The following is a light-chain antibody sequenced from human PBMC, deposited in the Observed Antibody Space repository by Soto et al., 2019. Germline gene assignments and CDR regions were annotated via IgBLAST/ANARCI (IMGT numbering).Light chain of an antibody. CDR1: SSDIGRYNY. CDR3: TSCITANTRCV. Sequence: QSFLTQPASVSESPGQSITISCTGTSSDIGRYNYVSWFQQHPGKVPKLVIFEVNYRPSGVSDRFSGSKSGNTASLTITGLQAEDEADYYCTSCITANTRCVFGSGTKVTVL. V-gene: IGLV2-14*01. J-gene: IGLJ1*01. CDR2: EVN.